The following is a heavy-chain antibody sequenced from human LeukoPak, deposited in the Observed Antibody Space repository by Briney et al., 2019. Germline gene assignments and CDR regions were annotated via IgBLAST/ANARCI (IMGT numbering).Heavy chain of an antibody. Sequence: GGSLRLSCAASGFSFSDHYMSWIRQAPGKGLEWVSYISSSRSFTNYADSVKGRFTISRDTAKNSLYLQMNSLRAEDTAVYYCARTIYDGKHYFDYWGQGTLVTVSS. D-gene: IGHD5/OR15-5a*01. CDR2: ISSSRSFT. J-gene: IGHJ4*02. CDR3: ARTIYDGKHYFDY. CDR1: GFSFSDHY. V-gene: IGHV3-11*03.